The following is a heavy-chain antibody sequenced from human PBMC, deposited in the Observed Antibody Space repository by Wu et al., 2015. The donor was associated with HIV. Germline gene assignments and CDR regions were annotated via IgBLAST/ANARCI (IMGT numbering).Heavy chain of an antibody. CDR2: IIPIFGTA. V-gene: IGHV1-69*12. CDR1: GGTFSSVC. Sequence: QVQAGGSLGVTVKKPGSSVKVSCKASGGTFSSVCYQLGATAPGQGLEWMGGIIPIFGTANYAQKFQGRVTITADESTSTAYMELSSLRSEDTAVYYCARGAIAVSSRQYYYYMDVWGKGTTVTVSS. J-gene: IGHJ6*03. D-gene: IGHD6-19*01. CDR3: ARGAIAVSSRQYYYYMDV.